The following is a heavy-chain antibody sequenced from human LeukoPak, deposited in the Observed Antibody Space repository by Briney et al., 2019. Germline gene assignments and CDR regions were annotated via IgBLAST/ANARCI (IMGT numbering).Heavy chain of an antibody. CDR1: GGSFSGYY. CDR3: ARRLYYYDSSGHTTPDYFDY. J-gene: IGHJ4*02. V-gene: IGHV4-34*01. Sequence: SETLSLTCAVYGGSFSGYYWSWIRQPPGKGLEWIGEINHSGSTNYNPSLKSRVTMSVDTSKNQFSLKLSSVTAADTAVYYCARRLYYYDSSGHTTPDYFDYWGQGTLVTVSS. CDR2: INHSGST. D-gene: IGHD3-22*01.